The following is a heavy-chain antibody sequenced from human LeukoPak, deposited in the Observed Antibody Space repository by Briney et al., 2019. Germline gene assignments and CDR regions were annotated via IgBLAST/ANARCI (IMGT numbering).Heavy chain of an antibody. CDR1: GFTFSSNW. Sequence: GGSLRLFCATSGFTFSSNWMSWVRHAPGRGLEWVANIKPDGSAEYYAASVKGRFTVSRDNAKNSLCLQMTSLRVEDTAIYYCARANNSSWHNWGQGALVTVSS. V-gene: IGHV3-7*01. J-gene: IGHJ4*02. D-gene: IGHD2-15*01. CDR3: ARANNSSWHN. CDR2: IKPDGSAE.